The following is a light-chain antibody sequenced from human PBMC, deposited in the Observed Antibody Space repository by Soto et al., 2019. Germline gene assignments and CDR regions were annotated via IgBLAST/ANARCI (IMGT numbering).Light chain of an antibody. CDR3: ETWDSNTRV. CDR2: LEGSGSY. CDR1: SGHSSYI. Sequence: QLVLTQSSSASASLGSSVKLTCTLSSGHSSYIIAWHQQQPGKAPRYLMKLEGSGSYNKGSGVPDRFSGSSSGADRYLTISNLRFEDEADYYCETWDSNTRVFGGGTKLTGL. V-gene: IGLV4-60*02. J-gene: IGLJ3*02.